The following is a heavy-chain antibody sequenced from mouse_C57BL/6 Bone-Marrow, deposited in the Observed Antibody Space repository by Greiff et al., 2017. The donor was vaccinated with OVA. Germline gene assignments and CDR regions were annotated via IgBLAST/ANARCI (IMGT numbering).Heavy chain of an antibody. CDR2: IDPSDSST. Sequence: QVQLQQPGAELVKPGASVKLSCKASGYTFTSYWMQWVKQRPGQGLEWIGEIDPSDSSTNYNQKFKGKATLNVDTSSSTAYMQLSSLTSEDSAVYYCARRLGPSTPWFAYWGQGTLVTVSA. CDR3: ARRLGPSTPWFAY. D-gene: IGHD4-1*01. CDR1: GYTFTSYW. V-gene: IGHV1-50*01. J-gene: IGHJ3*01.